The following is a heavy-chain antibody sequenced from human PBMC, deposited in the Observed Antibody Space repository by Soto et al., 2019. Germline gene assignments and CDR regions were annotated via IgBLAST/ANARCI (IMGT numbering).Heavy chain of an antibody. CDR2: IRSKAYGGTT. CDR1: GFTFGDYA. V-gene: IGHV3-49*03. Sequence: PGGSLRLSCTASGFTFGDYAMSWFRQAPGKGLEWVGFIRSKAYGGTTEYAASVKGRFTISRDDSKSIAYLQMNSLKTEDTAVYYCTRDYYGSRSGSGSYYNEYAFDIWGQGTMVTVSS. CDR3: TRDYYGSRSGSGSYYNEYAFDI. J-gene: IGHJ3*02. D-gene: IGHD3-10*01.